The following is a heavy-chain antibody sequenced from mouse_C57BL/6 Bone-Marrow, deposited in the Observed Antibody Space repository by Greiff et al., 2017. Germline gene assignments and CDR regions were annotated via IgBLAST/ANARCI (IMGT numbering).Heavy chain of an antibody. CDR3: ARGEY. V-gene: IGHV3-6*01. Sequence: ESGPGLVKPSQSLSLTCSVTGYSITSGYYWNWIRQFPGNKLEWMGYISYDGSNNYNPSLKNRIPITRDTSRNQFFLKLKSVTTEDTATYYCARGEYWGQGTTLTVSS. J-gene: IGHJ2*01. CDR2: ISYDGSN. CDR1: GYSITSGYY.